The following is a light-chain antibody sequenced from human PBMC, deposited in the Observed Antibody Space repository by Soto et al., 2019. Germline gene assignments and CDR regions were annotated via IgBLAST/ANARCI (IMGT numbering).Light chain of an antibody. CDR3: QQYYSDPRIT. V-gene: IGKV1-8*01. J-gene: IGKJ5*01. CDR2: AAS. Sequence: AIRMTQSPSSFSASTGDRVTITCRASQGISSYLAWYQQKPGKAPKLLIYAASTLQSGVPSRFSGSGSGTDFTLTISCLQSEECATYYCQQYYSDPRITFGQGTRLEIK. CDR1: QGISSY.